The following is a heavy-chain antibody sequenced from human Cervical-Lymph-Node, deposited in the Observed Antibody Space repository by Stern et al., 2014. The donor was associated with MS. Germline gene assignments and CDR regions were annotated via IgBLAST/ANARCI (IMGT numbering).Heavy chain of an antibody. D-gene: IGHD3-9*01. Sequence: QVQLVESGAEVKKPGASVKVSCKASGYTFTSYGISWVRQAPGQGLEWMGWISAYNGNTNDAQKLQGRVTMTTDTSTSTAYMELRSLRSDDTALYYCARDCKLRYFDPTSRCAFDIWGQGTMVTVSS. CDR1: GYTFTSYG. CDR3: ARDCKLRYFDPTSRCAFDI. J-gene: IGHJ3*02. CDR2: ISAYNGNT. V-gene: IGHV1-18*04.